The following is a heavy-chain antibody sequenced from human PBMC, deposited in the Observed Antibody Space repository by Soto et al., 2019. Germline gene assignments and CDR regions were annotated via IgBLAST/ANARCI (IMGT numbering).Heavy chain of an antibody. V-gene: IGHV5-51*01. D-gene: IGHD4-4*01. J-gene: IGHJ6*02. Sequence: GESLNISCTGAGYTFTDYWIGWVRQLPGKGLEGMGIIYPGESDTRYNPSFHGHATITVDNTTTTAYLQRNTLKAANTAKYYCAKYISNFRYYSYAMDVWGQGTMVTVSS. CDR2: IYPGESDT. CDR3: AKYISNFRYYSYAMDV. CDR1: GYTFTDYW.